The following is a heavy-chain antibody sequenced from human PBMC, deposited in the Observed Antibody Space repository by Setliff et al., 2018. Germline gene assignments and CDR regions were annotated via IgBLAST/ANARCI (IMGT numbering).Heavy chain of an antibody. CDR1: GDTFSTYA. D-gene: IGHD2-2*01. CDR2: ISAYSGNT. J-gene: IGHJ4*02. V-gene: IGHV1-18*01. Sequence: ASVKVSCKASGDTFSTYALSWVRQAPGQGLEWMGWISAYSGNTKYAQKLQGRVTMTTDTSTTTAYLELRSLTSDDTAVYYCSRLVRYCTTTSCQGASGAEFWGQGTLVTVS. CDR3: SRLVRYCTTTSCQGASGAEF.